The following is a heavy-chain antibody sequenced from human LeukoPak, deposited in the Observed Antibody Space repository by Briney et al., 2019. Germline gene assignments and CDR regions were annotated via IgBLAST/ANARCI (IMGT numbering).Heavy chain of an antibody. CDR2: MSSRGTYI. Sequence: GGSLRLPCAASGFTFGDYSMNWVRHVPGKGLEWISSMSSRGTYIYYADAVKGRFTISRDNTQSSVFLQMNSLRVDDTAIYYCARELSWGFSFDYWGQGTLVTVSS. J-gene: IGHJ4*02. CDR3: ARELSWGFSFDY. V-gene: IGHV3-21*01. CDR1: GFTFGDYS. D-gene: IGHD3-10*01.